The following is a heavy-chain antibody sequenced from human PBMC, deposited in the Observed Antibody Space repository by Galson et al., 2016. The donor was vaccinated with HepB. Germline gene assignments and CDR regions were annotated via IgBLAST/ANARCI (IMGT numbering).Heavy chain of an antibody. CDR2: TFYSGSI. J-gene: IGHJ6*02. V-gene: IGHV4-31*03. CDR1: GVSITTGGYY. D-gene: IGHD1-14*01. CDR3: ARGGNARNPDFYDYYAMDV. Sequence: TLSLTCNVSGVSITTGGYYWSWIRQHPGKGLEWIGYTFYSGSIHHNPSLKSRLTMSLDTSNNQFSLNLSSVTAADSAVYYCARGGNARNPDFYDYYAMDVWGQGTTVTVSS.